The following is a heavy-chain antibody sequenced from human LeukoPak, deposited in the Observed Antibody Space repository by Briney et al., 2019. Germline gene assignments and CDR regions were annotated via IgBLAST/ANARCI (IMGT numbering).Heavy chain of an antibody. D-gene: IGHD3-22*01. CDR2: IGGSGGST. V-gene: IGHV3-23*01. CDR1: GFTFSSYA. CDR3: AKGAADYYDSSGYYGIDY. J-gene: IGHJ4*02. Sequence: GASLRLSCAASGFTFSSYAMSWVRQAPGKGLEWVSAIGGSGGSTYYADSVKGRFTISRDNSKNTLYLQMNSLRAEDTAVYYCAKGAADYYDSSGYYGIDYWGQGTLVTVSS.